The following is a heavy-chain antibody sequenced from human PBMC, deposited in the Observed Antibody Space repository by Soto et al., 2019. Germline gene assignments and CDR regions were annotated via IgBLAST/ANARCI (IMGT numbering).Heavy chain of an antibody. Sequence: PGGSLRLSCAASGFTFSSYAMSWVRQAPGKGLEWVSAISGSGGSTYYADSVKGRFTISRDNSKNTLYLQMNSLRAEDTAVYYCAKDQYSYGPAPVIAEAGRCDAFDIWGQGTMVTVSS. CDR1: GFTFSSYA. CDR2: ISGSGGST. D-gene: IGHD6-13*01. V-gene: IGHV3-23*01. J-gene: IGHJ3*02. CDR3: AKDQYSYGPAPVIAEAGRCDAFDI.